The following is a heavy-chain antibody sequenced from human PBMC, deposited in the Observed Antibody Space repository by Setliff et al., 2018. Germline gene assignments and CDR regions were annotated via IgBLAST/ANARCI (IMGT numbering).Heavy chain of an antibody. J-gene: IGHJ2*01. V-gene: IGHV1-69-2*01. D-gene: IGHD3-9*01. CDR2: VDPEDGET. CDR1: GYTFTDYY. Sequence: ASVKVSCKASGYTFTDYYMHWVQQAPGKGLEWMGRVDPEDGETIYAEKFQGRVTITADTSTDTAYMELSSLRSEDTAVYYCATGRDWPTDTDWYFDLWGRGTLVT. CDR3: ATGRDWPTDTDWYFDL.